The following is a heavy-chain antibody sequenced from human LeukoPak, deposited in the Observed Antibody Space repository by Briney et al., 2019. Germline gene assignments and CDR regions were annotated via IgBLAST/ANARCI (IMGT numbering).Heavy chain of an antibody. J-gene: IGHJ4*02. V-gene: IGHV4-31*03. CDR1: GGSISSGGYY. Sequence: SETLSLTCTVSGGSISSGGYYWSWIRQHPGKGLEWIGYIYYSGSTYYNPSLKSRVTISVDTSKNQFSLKLSSVTAADTAVYYCARAGITMIVVDYWGQGTLVTVSS. CDR2: IYYSGST. CDR3: ARAGITMIVVDY. D-gene: IGHD3-22*01.